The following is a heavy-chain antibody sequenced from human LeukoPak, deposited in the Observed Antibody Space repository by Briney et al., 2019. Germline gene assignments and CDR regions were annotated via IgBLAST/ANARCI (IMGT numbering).Heavy chain of an antibody. Sequence: SETLSLTCTVSGGSISSGSYYWSWIRQPAGTGLEWIGRIYTSGSTNYNPSLKSRVTISVDTSKNQFSLKLSSVTAADTAVYYCARGAVADDYYFDYWSQGTLVTVSS. J-gene: IGHJ4*02. CDR1: GGSISSGSYY. D-gene: IGHD6-19*01. CDR3: ARGAVADDYYFDY. V-gene: IGHV4-61*02. CDR2: IYTSGST.